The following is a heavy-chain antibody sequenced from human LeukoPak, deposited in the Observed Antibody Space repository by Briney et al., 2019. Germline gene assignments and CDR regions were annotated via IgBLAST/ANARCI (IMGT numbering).Heavy chain of an antibody. Sequence: SETLSLTCAVYGGSFSGYYWSWIRQPPGKGLEWIGEINHSGSTNYNPSLKSRVTISVDTSKNQFSLKLSSVTAADTAVYYCARQSPVGYYYYYMDVWGKGTTVTVSS. CDR3: ARQSPVGYYYYYMDV. V-gene: IGHV4-34*01. D-gene: IGHD2-2*01. CDR2: INHSGST. J-gene: IGHJ6*03. CDR1: GGSFSGYY.